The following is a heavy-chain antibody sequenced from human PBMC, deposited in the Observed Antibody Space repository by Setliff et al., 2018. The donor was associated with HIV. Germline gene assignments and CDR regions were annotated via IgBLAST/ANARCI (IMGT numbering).Heavy chain of an antibody. D-gene: IGHD3-10*01. J-gene: IGHJ2*01. CDR2: IIPIFGST. Sequence: SVKVSCKASGGTSSNYAISWVRQAPGQGLEWMGGIIPIFGSTKYAQKFQGRVTITADESTSTADMELSSLRAEDTAVYYCARDDHYYDSGSYYSDWYFDLWGRGTLVTAPQ. CDR1: GGTSSNYA. V-gene: IGHV1-69*13. CDR3: ARDDHYYDSGSYYSDWYFDL.